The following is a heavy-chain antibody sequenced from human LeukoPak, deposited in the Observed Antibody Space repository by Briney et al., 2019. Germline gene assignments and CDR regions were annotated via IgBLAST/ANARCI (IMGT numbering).Heavy chain of an antibody. V-gene: IGHV3-23*01. CDR3: AKGIGGDDAFDI. CDR2: ISGSGGST. CDR1: GFTFSSYG. J-gene: IGHJ3*02. D-gene: IGHD4-23*01. Sequence: PGGSLRLSCAASGFTFSSYGMSWVRQAPGKGLEWVSAISGSGGSTYYADSVKGRFTISRDNSKNTLYLQMNSLRAEDTAVYYCAKGIGGDDAFDIWGQGTMVTVSS.